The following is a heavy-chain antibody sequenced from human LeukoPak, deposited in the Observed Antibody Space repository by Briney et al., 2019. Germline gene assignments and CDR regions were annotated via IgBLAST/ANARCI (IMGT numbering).Heavy chain of an antibody. CDR2: ISWNSGSI. Sequence: GRSLRLSCAASGFTFDDYAMHWVRQAPGKGLEWVSGISWNSGSIGYADSVKGRFTISRDNAKNSLYLQMNSLRAEDTALYYCAKSSYDFWSGYMDVWGKGTTVTVSS. D-gene: IGHD3-3*01. CDR1: GFTFDDYA. J-gene: IGHJ6*03. CDR3: AKSSYDFWSGYMDV. V-gene: IGHV3-9*01.